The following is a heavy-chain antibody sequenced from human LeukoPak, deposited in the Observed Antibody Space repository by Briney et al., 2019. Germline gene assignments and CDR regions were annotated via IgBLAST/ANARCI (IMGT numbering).Heavy chain of an antibody. CDR3: ARELWPGDY. V-gene: IGHV3-23*01. Sequence: GGSLRLSCAASGFTFSSYAMSGVGQAPGKGREWVSAISGSGGSTYYADSVKGRFTISRDNSKNTLYLQMNSLRAEDTAVYYCARELWPGDYWGQGTLVTVSS. CDR1: GFTFSSYA. D-gene: IGHD3-16*01. CDR2: ISGSGGST. J-gene: IGHJ4*02.